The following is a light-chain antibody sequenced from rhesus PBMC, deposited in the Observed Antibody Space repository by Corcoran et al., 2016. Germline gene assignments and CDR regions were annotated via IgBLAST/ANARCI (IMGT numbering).Light chain of an antibody. J-gene: IGKJ3*01. CDR1: ENINNY. Sequence: DIQLTQSPSSLSASVGDRVTITCRASENINNYLHWYQQQPGKAPNLLVYQASTLQSGVPSRFSGSGAGTDLTLTISSLQPEDFAPYYCQHSFGTPFSFGPGTKLDIK. CDR3: QHSFGTPFS. V-gene: IGKV1-74*01. CDR2: QAS.